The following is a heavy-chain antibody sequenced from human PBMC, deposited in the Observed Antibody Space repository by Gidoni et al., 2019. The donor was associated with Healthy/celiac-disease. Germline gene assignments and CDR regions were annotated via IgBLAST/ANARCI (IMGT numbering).Heavy chain of an antibody. CDR3: ARDSPDIVVVPAAIRGDAFDI. Sequence: NPSLKSRVTISVDTSKNQFSLKLSSVTAADTAVYYCARDSPDIVVVPAAIRGDAFDIWGQGTMVTVSS. J-gene: IGHJ3*02. V-gene: IGHV4-61*02. D-gene: IGHD2-2*02.